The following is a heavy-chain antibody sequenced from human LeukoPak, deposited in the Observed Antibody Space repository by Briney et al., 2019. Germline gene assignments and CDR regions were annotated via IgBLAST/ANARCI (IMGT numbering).Heavy chain of an antibody. Sequence: ASVRVSCKASGYTFTSYGINWVRQAPGQGLEWMGWISAYSNNTNYAQKFQGRVTMTTDTSTSTAYMELRSLTSDDTGVYYCAGDVGSYRQDLYYLDYWGQGTLVTVSS. V-gene: IGHV1-18*01. CDR3: AGDVGSYRQDLYYLDY. D-gene: IGHD1-14*01. J-gene: IGHJ4*02. CDR2: ISAYSNNT. CDR1: GYTFTSYG.